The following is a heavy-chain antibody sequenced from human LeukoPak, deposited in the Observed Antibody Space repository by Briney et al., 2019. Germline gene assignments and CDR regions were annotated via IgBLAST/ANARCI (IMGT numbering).Heavy chain of an antibody. V-gene: IGHV1-2*02. CDR2: INPNSGGT. CDR3: ASALSSGWPIYYFDY. D-gene: IGHD6-19*01. Sequence: ASVKVSCKASGYTFTGYYMHWVGQAPGQGLEWMGWINPNSGGTNYAQKFQGRVTMTRDTSISTAYMELCRLRSDDTAVYYCASALSSGWPIYYFDYWGQGTLVTVSS. J-gene: IGHJ4*02. CDR1: GYTFTGYY.